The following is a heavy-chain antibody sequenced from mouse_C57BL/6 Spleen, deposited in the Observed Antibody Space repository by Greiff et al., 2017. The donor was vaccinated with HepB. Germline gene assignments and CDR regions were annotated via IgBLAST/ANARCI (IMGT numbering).Heavy chain of an antibody. CDR3: ARGYYYGSSLYYYAMDY. J-gene: IGHJ4*01. D-gene: IGHD1-1*01. CDR2: ISSGSSTI. V-gene: IGHV5-17*01. CDR1: GFTFSDYG. Sequence: EVHLVESGGGLVKPGGSLKLSCAASGFTFSDYGMHWVRQAPEKGLEWVAYISSGSSTIYYADTVKGRFTISRDNAKNTLFLQMTSLRSEDTAMYYCARGYYYGSSLYYYAMDYWGQGTSVTVSS.